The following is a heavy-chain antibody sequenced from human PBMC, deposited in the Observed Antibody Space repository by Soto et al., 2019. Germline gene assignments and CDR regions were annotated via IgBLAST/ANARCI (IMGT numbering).Heavy chain of an antibody. V-gene: IGHV1-2*02. J-gene: IGHJ4*02. Sequence: QVRLMQSGPEVRRPGASVTVSCKASGYTFTHYFIHWARRAPGQGLEGMGYINPKSGDTHYSQTFRGRVSITRDTSTDTANMGLSSLKSDDTAVDFCARVPGHKNSRGDFWGQGTPITVSS. CDR1: GYTFTHYF. CDR2: INPKSGDT. CDR3: ARVPGHKNSRGDF. D-gene: IGHD1-7*01.